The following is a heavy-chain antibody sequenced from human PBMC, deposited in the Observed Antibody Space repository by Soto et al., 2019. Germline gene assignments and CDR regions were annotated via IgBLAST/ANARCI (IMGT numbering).Heavy chain of an antibody. CDR2: IYHNGNT. CDR3: AREWVVGPDY. V-gene: IGHV4-61*01. CDR1: GGSIRSSHTSTY. D-gene: IGHD2-2*01. Sequence: SETLSLTCSVSGGSIRSSHTSTYWTWIRQPPGKGLEWIAYIYHNGNTAYNPSLKSRITISVDSSKNQFSLKMNSVTAADTAVYYSAREWVVGPDYWGQGTLVTVSS. J-gene: IGHJ4*02.